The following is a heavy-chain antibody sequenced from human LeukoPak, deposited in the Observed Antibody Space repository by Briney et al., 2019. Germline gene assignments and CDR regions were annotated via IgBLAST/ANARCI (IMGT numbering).Heavy chain of an antibody. CDR2: INPNIGDT. V-gene: IGHV1-2*02. CDR3: ASRSRGYSYGILDAFDI. J-gene: IGHJ3*02. D-gene: IGHD5-18*01. Sequence: ASVKVSCKASGYTFTSYGISWVRQAPGQGLEWMGWINPNIGDTNYAQKFQGRVTMTRDTSISTAYMELSRLRSDDTAVYYCASRSRGYSYGILDAFDIWGQGTMVTVSS. CDR1: GYTFTSYG.